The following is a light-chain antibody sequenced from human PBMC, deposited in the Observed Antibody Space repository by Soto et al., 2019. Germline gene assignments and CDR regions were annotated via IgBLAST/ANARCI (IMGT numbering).Light chain of an antibody. Sequence: QSALTQPPSASGSPGQSVTISCTGTSSDLGDYDYVSWYQQHPGKAPKLMIYEVNKRPSGVPDRFSGSKSGNTASLTVTGLQAEDEDDYYCSSYEGSNNLIFGGGTKVTVL. CDR3: SSYEGSNNLI. J-gene: IGLJ2*01. CDR2: EVN. V-gene: IGLV2-8*01. CDR1: SSDLGDYDY.